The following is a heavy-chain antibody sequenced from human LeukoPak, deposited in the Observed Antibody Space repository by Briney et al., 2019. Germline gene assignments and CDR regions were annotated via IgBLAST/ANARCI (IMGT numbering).Heavy chain of an antibody. J-gene: IGHJ4*02. V-gene: IGHV1-8*01. CDR3: ARGGRGGGSYGY. CDR1: GYTFTSYD. CDR2: MNPNGGNT. D-gene: IGHD1-26*01. Sequence: ASVKVSCMASGYTFTSYDINWVRQTTGQGLGWMGWMNPNGGNTGYAQKFQGRVTITRNTSISTAYMELSSLRSEDTAVYYCARGGRGGGSYGYWGQGTLVTVSS.